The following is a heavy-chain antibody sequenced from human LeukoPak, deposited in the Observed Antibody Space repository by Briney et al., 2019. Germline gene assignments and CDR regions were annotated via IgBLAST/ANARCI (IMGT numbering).Heavy chain of an antibody. CDR2: IYPGDSDT. CDR1: GYSFTSYW. J-gene: IGHJ3*02. Sequence: GESLKISCKGSGYSFTSYWVGWGRQMPQKGLEWMGIIYPGDSDTRYSTSFQGQVTISVDKSISTAYLQWSSLKASDTAMYYCARLRDYYYGSGSYPHAFDIWGQGTMVTVSS. V-gene: IGHV5-51*01. CDR3: ARLRDYYYGSGSYPHAFDI. D-gene: IGHD3-10*01.